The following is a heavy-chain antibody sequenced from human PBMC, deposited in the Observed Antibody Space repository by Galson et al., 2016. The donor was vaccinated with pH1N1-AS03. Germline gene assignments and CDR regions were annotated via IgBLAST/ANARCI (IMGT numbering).Heavy chain of an antibody. Sequence: SVKVSCKASGGIFSNYAISWVRQAPGQGLEWMGGIIPMLGTANYAQKFQGRVTITADESTRTAYMELSSLTSEDTAVYYCSREVPSGPREGQGLQNYGTGDCGQGPTVTVSS. V-gene: IGHV1-69*13. CDR3: SREVPSGPREGQGLQNYGTGD. CDR2: IIPMLGTA. CDR1: GGIFSNYA. J-gene: IGHJ6*02.